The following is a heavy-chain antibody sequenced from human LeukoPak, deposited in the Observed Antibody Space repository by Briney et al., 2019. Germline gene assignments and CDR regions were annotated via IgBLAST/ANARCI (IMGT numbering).Heavy chain of an antibody. CDR3: AREGYSSSWYGVDY. CDR1: GYTFTGYY. CDR2: INPNSGGT. J-gene: IGHJ4*02. D-gene: IGHD6-13*01. V-gene: IGHV1-2*02. Sequence: GASVKVSCKASGYTFTGYYMHWVRQAPGQGLEWMGWINPNSGGTNYVQKFQGRVTMTRDTSISTAYMELSRLRSDDTAVYYCAREGYSSSWYGVDYWGQGTLVTVSS.